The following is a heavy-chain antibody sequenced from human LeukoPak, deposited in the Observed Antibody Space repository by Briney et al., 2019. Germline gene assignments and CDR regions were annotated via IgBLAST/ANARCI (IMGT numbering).Heavy chain of an antibody. Sequence: GGSLRLSCAASGFTFSSYEMNWVRQAPGKGLEWVSYISSSGSTIYYADSVKGRFTISRDNAKNSLYLQMNSLRAGDTAVYYCARETRVRWTDYWGQGILVTVSS. CDR2: ISSSGSTI. CDR3: ARETRVRWTDY. CDR1: GFTFSSYE. J-gene: IGHJ4*02. D-gene: IGHD5-24*01. V-gene: IGHV3-48*03.